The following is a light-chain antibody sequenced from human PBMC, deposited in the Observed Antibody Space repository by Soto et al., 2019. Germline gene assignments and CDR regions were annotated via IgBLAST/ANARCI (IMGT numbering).Light chain of an antibody. V-gene: IGKV3-11*01. J-gene: IGKJ4*01. Sequence: EIVLTQSPATLSLSPGERATLSCRASQSVSSYLAWYQQKPGQAPRLLIYDASNRATGIPARFSGSGSGTDFPLTISSLEPEDFAVYYCQQRSNWPRGTFGGGTKVEIK. CDR2: DAS. CDR1: QSVSSY. CDR3: QQRSNWPRGT.